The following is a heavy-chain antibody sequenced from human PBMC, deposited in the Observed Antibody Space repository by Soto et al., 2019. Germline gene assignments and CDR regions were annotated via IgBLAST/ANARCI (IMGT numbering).Heavy chain of an antibody. CDR1: GGSISGYS. Sequence: QVQLQESGPGLVKPSETLSLTCTVSGGSISGYSWSWIRQSPGKGLEWIGYVHYSGSTNYNPSLTSRVTISVDTSKNQFSLKLSSVTAADTAVYYCARAETPCDKYCSSTSCYYYYMDVWGKGTTVTVSS. J-gene: IGHJ6*03. V-gene: IGHV4-59*08. CDR2: VHYSGST. CDR3: ARAETPCDKYCSSTSCYYYYMDV. D-gene: IGHD2-2*01.